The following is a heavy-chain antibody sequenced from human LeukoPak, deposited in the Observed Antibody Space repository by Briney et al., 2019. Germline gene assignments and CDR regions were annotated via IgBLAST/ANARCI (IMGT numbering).Heavy chain of an antibody. J-gene: IGHJ4*02. V-gene: IGHV3-23*01. CDR3: AKTEVGALEPIYYVDY. CDR1: GFTFSSYA. CDR2: ISGSGGST. Sequence: GGSLRLSCAASGFTFSSYAMSWVRQAPGKGLEWVSAISGSGGSTYYADSVKGRFTIARDNSKNTLYLQMNSLRAEDTAVYYCAKTEVGALEPIYYVDYWGQGTLVTVSS. D-gene: IGHD3-9*01.